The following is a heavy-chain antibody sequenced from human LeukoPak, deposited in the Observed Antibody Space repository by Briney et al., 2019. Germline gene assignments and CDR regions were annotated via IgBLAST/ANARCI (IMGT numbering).Heavy chain of an antibody. Sequence: GRSLRLSCAASGFTVSSNYMSWVRQAPGKGLEWVSVIYSGGSTYYADSVKGRFTISRDNSKNTLYLQMNSLRAEDTAVYYCARDHSYYDSSGYRTYYYYGMDVWGQGTTVTVSS. CDR3: ARDHSYYDSSGYRTYYYYGMDV. D-gene: IGHD3-22*01. V-gene: IGHV3-66*01. CDR1: GFTVSSNY. J-gene: IGHJ6*02. CDR2: IYSGGST.